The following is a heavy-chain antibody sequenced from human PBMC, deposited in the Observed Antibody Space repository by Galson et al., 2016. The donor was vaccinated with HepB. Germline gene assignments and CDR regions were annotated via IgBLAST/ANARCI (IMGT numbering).Heavy chain of an antibody. Sequence: SLRLSCAASGFTFSNYGMNWVRQAPGKGLEWVSGVSGSGDNTYYADSVKGRFTISRDNSRNTVYVQINSLRAEDTAIYYCTMITGSTSSGYGFWGQGTRVTVSS. V-gene: IGHV3-23*01. CDR1: GFTFSNYG. J-gene: IGHJ4*02. CDR2: VSGSGDNT. D-gene: IGHD5-12*01. CDR3: TMITGSTSSGYGF.